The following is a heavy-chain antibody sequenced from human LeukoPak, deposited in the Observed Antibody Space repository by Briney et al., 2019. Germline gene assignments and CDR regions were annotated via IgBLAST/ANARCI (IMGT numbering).Heavy chain of an antibody. V-gene: IGHV3-23*01. D-gene: IGHD5-18*01. Sequence: GGSLRLSCAASGFTFSSYAMSWVRQAPGKGLEWVSAISGSGGSTYYADSVKGRFTISRDNSKNTLYLQMNSLRAEDTAVYYCAKDWEYSYGYSDYFDYWGQGTLVTVSP. CDR3: AKDWEYSYGYSDYFDY. CDR2: ISGSGGST. J-gene: IGHJ4*02. CDR1: GFTFSSYA.